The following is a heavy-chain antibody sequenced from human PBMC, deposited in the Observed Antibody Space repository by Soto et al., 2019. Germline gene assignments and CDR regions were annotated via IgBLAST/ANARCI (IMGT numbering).Heavy chain of an antibody. J-gene: IGHJ4*02. V-gene: IGHV4-59*11. CDR3: ASKVGPPTGYFDN. Sequence: SETLSLTCTVSGGSISRHYWSWIRQPPGKGPEWIGYIYYSGSTNYNPSLKSRVTISVDTSKNHFSLKMSSVTAADTAVYYCASKVGPPTGYFDNWGQGALVTVSS. CDR2: IYYSGST. CDR1: GGSISRHY. D-gene: IGHD1-26*01.